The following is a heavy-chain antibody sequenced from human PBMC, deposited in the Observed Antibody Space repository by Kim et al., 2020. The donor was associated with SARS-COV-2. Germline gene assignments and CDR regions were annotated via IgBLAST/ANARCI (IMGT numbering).Heavy chain of an antibody. CDR2: ISGSSSYT. Sequence: GGSLRLSCAASGFTFSDYYMNWVRQAPGKGLEWVSYISGSSSYTNYADSVKGRFTISRDNATNSLYLQMNSLRAEDTAVYYCARSSSRYGLDVWGQGTTVTVSS. CDR3: ARSSSRYGLDV. J-gene: IGHJ6*02. CDR1: GFTFSDYY. V-gene: IGHV3-11*03. D-gene: IGHD6-13*01.